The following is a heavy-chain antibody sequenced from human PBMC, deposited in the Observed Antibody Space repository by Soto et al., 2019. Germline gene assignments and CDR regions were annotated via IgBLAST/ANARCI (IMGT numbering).Heavy chain of an antibody. CDR2: IKSRDSGGTT. CDR3: ARDFVRYDFWSGHPRGGMDV. V-gene: IGHV3-15*01. D-gene: IGHD3-3*01. J-gene: IGHJ6*02. CDR1: GFTLNYAW. Sequence: EVQLVESGGDLVKPGGSLRLSCAASGFTLNYAWMDWVRQSPGKGLEWIGRIKSRDSGGTTDYAAPVRGRFTISRDDSRNMVSLQMNSLDIEDTAVYYCARDFVRYDFWSGHPRGGMDVWGQGTTVTVSS.